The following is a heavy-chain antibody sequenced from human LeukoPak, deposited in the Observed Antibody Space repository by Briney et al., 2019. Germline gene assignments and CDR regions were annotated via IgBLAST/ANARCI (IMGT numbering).Heavy chain of an antibody. Sequence: GGSLRLSCAASGFTFSSYAMHWARQAPGKGLEWVAVISYDGSNKYYADSVKGRFTISRDNSKNTLYLQMNSLRAEDTAVYYCARDAALWTGGFDYWGQGTLVTVSS. CDR1: GFTFSSYA. J-gene: IGHJ4*02. CDR3: ARDAALWTGGFDY. CDR2: ISYDGSNK. V-gene: IGHV3-30-3*01. D-gene: IGHD3/OR15-3a*01.